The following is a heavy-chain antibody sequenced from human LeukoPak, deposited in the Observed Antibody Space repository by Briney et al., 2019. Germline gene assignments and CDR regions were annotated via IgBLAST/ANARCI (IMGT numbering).Heavy chain of an antibody. CDR2: IYYSGST. CDR3: ARAMIAAADNFDY. D-gene: IGHD6-13*01. J-gene: IGHJ4*02. Sequence: SETLSLTCTVSGGSISSSSYYWGWIRQPPGKGLEWIGSIYYSGSTYYNPSLKSRVTISVDTSKNQFSLKLSSVTAADTAVHYCARAMIAAADNFDYWGQGTLVTVSS. CDR1: GGSISSSSYY. V-gene: IGHV4-39*01.